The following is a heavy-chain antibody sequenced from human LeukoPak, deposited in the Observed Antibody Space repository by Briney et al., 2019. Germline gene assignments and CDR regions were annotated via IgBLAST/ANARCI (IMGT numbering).Heavy chain of an antibody. CDR3: ARGISNSGATNFDL. Sequence: GGSLRLSCAASGFSFSSHWMHWVSHGPGKGLVWVSRINTGSSTSYTDSVKGRFTMSRDNAKNTLYLQMNSRRAEDTAVYYCARGISNSGATNFDLWGQGTLVTVSS. D-gene: IGHD4-23*01. CDR2: INTGSST. J-gene: IGHJ4*02. V-gene: IGHV3-74*01. CDR1: GFSFSSHW.